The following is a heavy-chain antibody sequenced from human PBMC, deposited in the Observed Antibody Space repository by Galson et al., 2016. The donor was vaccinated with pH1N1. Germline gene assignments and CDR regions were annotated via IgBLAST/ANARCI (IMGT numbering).Heavy chain of an antibody. CDR2: IRGKAKNYAT. Sequence: SLRLSCAASGFTFSSHWMHWVRQTPGQGLEWVGHIRGKAKNYATAYAASVKGRFTFSRDDSNNRAFLQMNNLRPEDTAMYYCAIGRRPDYYYGMDVWGQGTTVTVSS. V-gene: IGHV3-73*01. CDR1: GFTFSSHW. CDR3: AIGRRPDYYYGMDV. J-gene: IGHJ6*02. D-gene: IGHD2-2*01.